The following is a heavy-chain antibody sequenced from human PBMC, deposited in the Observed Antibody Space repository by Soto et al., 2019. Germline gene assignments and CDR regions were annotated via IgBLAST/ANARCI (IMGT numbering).Heavy chain of an antibody. CDR2: FDPEDGET. CDR1: GYTLTELS. CDR3: ATAISVWYSSGWFDY. J-gene: IGHJ4*02. D-gene: IGHD6-19*01. V-gene: IGHV1-24*01. Sequence: QVQLVQSGAEVKKPGASVKVSCKVSGYTLTELSMHWVRQAPGKGLEWMGGFDPEDGETIYAQKFQGRVTMTEATSTDTAYMELSSLRSEDTAVYYCATAISVWYSSGWFDYWGQGTLVTVSS.